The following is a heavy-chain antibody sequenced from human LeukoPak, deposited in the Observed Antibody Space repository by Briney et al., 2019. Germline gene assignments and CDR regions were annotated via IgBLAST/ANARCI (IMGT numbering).Heavy chain of an antibody. CDR2: IYSGGGT. CDR3: ARDRLYISSSEDY. J-gene: IGHJ4*02. Sequence: GGSLRLSCAASGFTVSTNYMSCVRPAPGKGLERVSVIYSGGGTYYADSVKGRFTISRDSSKNTLYLQMNSLRVEDTAVYYCARDRLYISSSEDYWGQGILVTVSS. V-gene: IGHV3-53*01. CDR1: GFTVSTNY. D-gene: IGHD6-6*01.